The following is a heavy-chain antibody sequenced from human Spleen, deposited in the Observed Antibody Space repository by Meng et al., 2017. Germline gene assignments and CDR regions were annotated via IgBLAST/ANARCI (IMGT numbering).Heavy chain of an antibody. CDR1: GGSISRYY. V-gene: IGHV4-59*01. CDR2: IHYTGIT. CDR3: ARETSPSDQGWFDP. J-gene: IGHJ5*02. Sequence: VQLQESGPGLLRPSETLSLPCSVSGGSISRYYWSWIRQPPGKGLDWIGYIHYTGITDYNPSLKSRVTISVDASKNQFSLKVSSVSAADTAMYYCARETSPSDQGWFDPWGQGTLVTVSS.